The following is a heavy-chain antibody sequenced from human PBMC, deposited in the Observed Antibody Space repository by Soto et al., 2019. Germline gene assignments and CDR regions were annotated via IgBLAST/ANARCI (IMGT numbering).Heavy chain of an antibody. CDR3: ARTSVAQSEDYFDY. Sequence: AASVKVSCKASGGTFSSYAISWVRQAPGQGLEWMGWTSPINGTAKYAQKFQGRVTMTTDKSTNTVHMELRSLRSGDTAVYYCARTSVAQSEDYFDYWGQGTLVTVSS. CDR2: TSPINGTA. J-gene: IGHJ4*02. V-gene: IGHV1-18*01. CDR1: GGTFSSYA. D-gene: IGHD5-12*01.